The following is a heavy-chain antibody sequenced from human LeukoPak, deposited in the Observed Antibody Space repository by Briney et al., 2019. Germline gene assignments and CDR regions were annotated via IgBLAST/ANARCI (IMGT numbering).Heavy chain of an antibody. CDR1: GYSISSGYY. J-gene: IGHJ3*01. D-gene: IGHD3-22*01. Sequence: SETLSLTCTVSGYSISSGYYWVWIRQPPGKGLEWIGSIYHSGSTYYNPSLKSRVTISVDTSKNQFSLKLSSVTAADTAVYYCASNTYYYDSSGYLVWGQGTMVTVSS. V-gene: IGHV4-38-2*02. CDR3: ASNTYYYDSSGYLV. CDR2: IYHSGST.